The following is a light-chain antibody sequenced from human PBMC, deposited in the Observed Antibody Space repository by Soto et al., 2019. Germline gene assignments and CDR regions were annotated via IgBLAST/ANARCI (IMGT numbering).Light chain of an antibody. CDR2: GHN. J-gene: IGLJ3*02. Sequence: QSELTQPPSVSGAPGQRVTISCTGSYSNIGAGYEVHWYQQVPGTAPKLLVSGHNNRPSGVPDRFFGSKSGTSASLAITGLQAEDEADYYCQSYDNSLSGAWVFGGGTKLTVL. CDR3: QSYDNSLSGAWV. V-gene: IGLV1-40*01. CDR1: YSNIGAGYE.